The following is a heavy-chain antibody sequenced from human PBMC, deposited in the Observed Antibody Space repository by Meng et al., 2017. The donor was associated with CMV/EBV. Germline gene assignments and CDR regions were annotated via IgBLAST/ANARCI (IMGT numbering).Heavy chain of an antibody. CDR2: IKSKTDGGTT. J-gene: IGHJ4*02. CDR1: GFTFSNAW. CDR3: ARGGWGAGSDY. V-gene: IGHV3-15*01. D-gene: IGHD1-26*01. Sequence: GSLRLSCAASGFTFSNAWMSWVRQAPGKGLEWVGRIKSKTDGGTTDYAAPVKGRFTISRDDSKNTLYLQMNSLKTEDTAVYYCARGGWGAGSDYWGQGTLVTVSS.